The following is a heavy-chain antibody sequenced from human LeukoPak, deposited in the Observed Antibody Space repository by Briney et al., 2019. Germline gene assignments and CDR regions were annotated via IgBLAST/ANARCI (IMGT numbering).Heavy chain of an antibody. V-gene: IGHV1-2*02. CDR3: ASAIESLSLSVYSSSWYLGY. D-gene: IGHD6-13*01. CDR2: INPNSGGT. J-gene: IGHJ4*02. Sequence: ASVTVSYTASGYTLTVYYMHWVGQAPGQGGGGVGWINPNSGGTNYPQKFQRKVTMTSDTSISTAYMELSRLRSDDTAVYYCASAIESLSLSVYSSSWYLGYWGRGTLVTVSS. CDR1: GYTLTVYY.